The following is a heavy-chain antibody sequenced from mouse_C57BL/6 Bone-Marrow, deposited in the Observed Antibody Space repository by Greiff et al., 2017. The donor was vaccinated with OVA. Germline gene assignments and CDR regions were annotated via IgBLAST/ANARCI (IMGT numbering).Heavy chain of an antibody. CDR3: ARAGQLRLRLAY. CDR2: IWSGGST. CDR1: GFSLTSYG. D-gene: IGHD3-2*02. V-gene: IGHV2-2*01. Sequence: VQLQQSGPGLVQPSQSLSISCTVSGFSLTSYGVHWVRQSPGKGLEWLGAIWSGGSTDYNAAFISRLSISKDNSKSQVFFKVNRLQADNAAVYYCARAGQLRLRLAYWGKGTLVTVSA. J-gene: IGHJ3*01.